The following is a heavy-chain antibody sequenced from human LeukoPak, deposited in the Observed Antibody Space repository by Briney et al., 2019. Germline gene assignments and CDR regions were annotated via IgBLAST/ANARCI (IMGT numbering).Heavy chain of an antibody. J-gene: IGHJ4*02. CDR1: GFTFSSYS. D-gene: IGHD3-10*01. Sequence: TGGSLRLSCAASGFTFSSYSMNWVRQAPGKGLEWVSSISSSSSYIYYADSVKGRFTISRDNAKNSLYLQMNSLRAEDTAVYYCARGLLRRFGEVDYWGQGTLVTVSS. V-gene: IGHV3-21*01. CDR2: ISSSSSYI. CDR3: ARGLLRRFGEVDY.